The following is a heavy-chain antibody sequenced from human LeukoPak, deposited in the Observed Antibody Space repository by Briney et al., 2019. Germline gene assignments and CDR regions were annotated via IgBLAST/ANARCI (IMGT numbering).Heavy chain of an antibody. V-gene: IGHV4-61*05. CDR1: GGSITTSSYY. CDR3: ARSPYYYYGMDV. J-gene: IGHJ6*02. CDR2: IYYSGST. Sequence: NPSETLSLTCTVSGGSITTSSYYWGWIRQPPGKGLEWIGYIYYSGSTNYNPSLKSRVSISVDTSKNQFSLKLSSVTAADTAVYYCARSPYYYYGMDVWGQGTTVTVSS.